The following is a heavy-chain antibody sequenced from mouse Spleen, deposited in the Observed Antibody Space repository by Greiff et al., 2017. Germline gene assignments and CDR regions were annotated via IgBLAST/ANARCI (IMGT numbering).Heavy chain of an antibody. J-gene: IGHJ2*01. CDR1: GYTFTSYY. CDR3: ARGDYGSSYGY. D-gene: IGHD1-1*01. Sequence: QVQLQQSGPELVKPGASVRISCKASGYTFTSYYIHWVKQRPGQGLEWIGWIYPGNVNTKYNEKFKGKATLTADKSSSTAYMQLSSLTSEDSAVYFCARGDYGSSYGYWGQGTTLTVSS. CDR2: IYPGNVNT. V-gene: IGHV1S56*01.